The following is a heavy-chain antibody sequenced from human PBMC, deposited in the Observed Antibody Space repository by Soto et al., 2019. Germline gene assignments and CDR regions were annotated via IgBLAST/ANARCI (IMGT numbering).Heavy chain of an antibody. CDR3: ARGTTLAIFYYGMDV. J-gene: IGHJ6*02. Sequence: PGGSLRLSCAASGFTFSSYGMHWVRQAPGKGLEWVAVIWYDGSNYYYAGSVRGRFTISRDNTKNTLFLQMSSLRGEDSGVYYCARGTTLAIFYYGMDVWGQGTTVTVSS. D-gene: IGHD1-7*01. CDR1: GFTFSSYG. CDR2: IWYDGSNY. V-gene: IGHV3-33*01.